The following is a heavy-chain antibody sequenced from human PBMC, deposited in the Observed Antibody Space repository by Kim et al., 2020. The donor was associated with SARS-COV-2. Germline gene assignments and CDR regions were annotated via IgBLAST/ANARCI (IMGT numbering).Heavy chain of an antibody. CDR1: GFTFSSYG. J-gene: IGHJ6*02. CDR3: AREEGTTVTDYYYYGMDV. D-gene: IGHD4-17*01. CDR2: IWYDGSNK. V-gene: IGHV3-33*01. Sequence: GGSLRLSCAASGFTFSSYGMHWVRQAPGKGLEWVAVIWYDGSNKYYADSVKGRFTISRDNSKNTLYLQMNSLRAEDTAVYYCAREEGTTVTDYYYYGMDVWGQGTTVTVSS.